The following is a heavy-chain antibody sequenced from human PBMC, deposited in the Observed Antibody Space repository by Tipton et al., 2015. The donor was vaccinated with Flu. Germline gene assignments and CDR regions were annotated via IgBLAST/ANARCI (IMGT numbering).Heavy chain of an antibody. CDR3: ARAPRDSDAFDV. CDR2: INEDRSTT. V-gene: IGHV3-7*01. Sequence: SLRLSCAASGFAFSTYWILWVRQAPGKGLEWVANINEDRSTTYYLGSVKGRFTISRDNPRNSVFLQMNGLRAEDTALYYCARAPRDSDAFDVWGQGTAVVVSS. J-gene: IGHJ3*01. D-gene: IGHD3-10*01. CDR1: GFAFSTYW.